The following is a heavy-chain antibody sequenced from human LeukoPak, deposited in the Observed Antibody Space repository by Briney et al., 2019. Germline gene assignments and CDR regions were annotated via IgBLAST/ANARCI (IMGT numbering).Heavy chain of an antibody. J-gene: IGHJ6*03. CDR1: GRSISRSSYY. Sequence: SETLSLTCSVSGRSISRSSYYWRWIRQPPGEGLEWIGSIYYSGITYYNPSLKSRVTISVDTSKNQFSLKLNSVTAADTAVYYCARSIEDIVVVVNTTDYYFYMDVWGKGTTVTLSS. D-gene: IGHD2-15*01. CDR3: ARSIEDIVVVVNTTDYYFYMDV. CDR2: IYYSGIT. V-gene: IGHV4-39*01.